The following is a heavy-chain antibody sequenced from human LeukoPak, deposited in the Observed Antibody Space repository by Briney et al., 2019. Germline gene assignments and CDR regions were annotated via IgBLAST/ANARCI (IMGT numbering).Heavy chain of an antibody. J-gene: IGHJ4*02. V-gene: IGHV3-21*06. CDR1: GLTFSTSG. Sequence: GGSLRLSCTAYGLTFSTSGFNWVRQAPGKGLEWVASIGPTGSDRYHADSIKGRFTISRDNANNFLYLQMNSLRAEDTAVYYCATETNGRHYDYWGQGTLLTVSS. CDR3: ATETNGRHYDY. CDR2: IGPTGSDR. D-gene: IGHD1-14*01.